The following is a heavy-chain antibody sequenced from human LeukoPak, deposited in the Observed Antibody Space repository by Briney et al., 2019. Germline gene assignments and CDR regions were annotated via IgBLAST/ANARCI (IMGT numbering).Heavy chain of an antibody. D-gene: IGHD5-24*01. CDR1: GFTFSSYW. CDR3: ARQTETDAFNRF. V-gene: IGHV3-7*05. J-gene: IGHJ4*02. Sequence: PGGSPRLSCAASGFTFSSYWMTWVRQAPGKGLEWVANIRPDGSDKNYVDSVKGRFTISRDNAKNSLYLQMDSLRVEDTAIYYCARQTETDAFNRFWGQGTLVTVSS. CDR2: IRPDGSDK.